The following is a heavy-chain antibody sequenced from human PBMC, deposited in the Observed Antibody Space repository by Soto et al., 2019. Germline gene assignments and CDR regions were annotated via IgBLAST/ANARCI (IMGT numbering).Heavy chain of an antibody. J-gene: IGHJ6*02. V-gene: IGHV3-21*01. D-gene: IGHD4-17*01. CDR2: ISSSSSYI. CDR1: GFTFSSYS. Sequence: EVQLVESGGGLVKPGGSLRLSCAASGFTFSSYSMNWVRQAPGKGLEWVSSISSSSSYIYYADSVKGRFTISRDNAKNSLYLQMNSLRAEDTAVYYCAREWENDYGAFYYYYGMDVWGQGTTVTVSS. CDR3: AREWENDYGAFYYYYGMDV.